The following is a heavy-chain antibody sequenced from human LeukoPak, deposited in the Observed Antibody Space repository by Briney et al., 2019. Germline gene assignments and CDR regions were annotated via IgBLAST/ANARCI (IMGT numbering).Heavy chain of an antibody. J-gene: IGHJ6*02. CDR1: GYSFTSFD. Sequence: ASVKVSCKAPGYSFTSFDINRGRDGSGQGLERKGCINTKRGNTGYAATYQGRVTITRATSIDTAFMELSSLRPDDTAVYYCARGGSSSSYYNNYGMDVWGQGTTITVSS. D-gene: IGHD6-13*01. CDR3: ARGGSSSSYYNNYGMDV. CDR2: INTKRGNT. V-gene: IGHV1-8*01.